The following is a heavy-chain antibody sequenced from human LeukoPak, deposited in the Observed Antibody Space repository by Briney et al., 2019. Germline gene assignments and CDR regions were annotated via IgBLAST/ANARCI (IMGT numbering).Heavy chain of an antibody. CDR2: NDYSGST. V-gene: IGHV4-59*11. J-gene: IGHJ6*03. D-gene: IGHD3-10*01. CDR1: GVPISTHY. CDR3: ARGATFRGTYYMDV. Sequence: SETLSLTCIVSGVPISTHYWSWSRQPPGKGLEWIGYNDYSGSTNYNPSLKSRVTISVDTSKNQFSLKLNSVTAADTAVYYCARGATFRGTYYMDVWGKGTTVTVSS.